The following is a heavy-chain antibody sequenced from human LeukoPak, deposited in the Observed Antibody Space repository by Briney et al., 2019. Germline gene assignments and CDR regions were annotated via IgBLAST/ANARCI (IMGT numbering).Heavy chain of an antibody. CDR2: IKQDGSEK. D-gene: IGHD2-2*01. J-gene: IGHJ5*02. CDR3: ARAFRCSSTSCYAGKMGWFDP. CDR1: GFTFSDYY. V-gene: IGHV3-7*01. Sequence: GGSLRLSCAASGFTFSDYYMSWIRQAPGKGLEWVANIKQDGSEKRYVDPVKGRFTISRDNAKNSLYLQMNSLRAEDTAVYYCARAFRCSSTSCYAGKMGWFDPWGQGTLVTVSS.